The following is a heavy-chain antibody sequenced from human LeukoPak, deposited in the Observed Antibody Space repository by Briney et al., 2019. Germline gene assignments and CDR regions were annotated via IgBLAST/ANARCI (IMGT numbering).Heavy chain of an antibody. Sequence: PGGSLRLSCAASGIIFSNYWMHWVRQAPGKGLEWVANIEEYGNEIHYVDSVKGRFTISRDNTKTSLYLQMNSLRVEDTAVYYCARPSFRTGSYFDHWGQGTLVTVSS. D-gene: IGHD3/OR15-3a*01. J-gene: IGHJ4*02. V-gene: IGHV3-7*01. CDR1: GIIFSNYW. CDR2: IEEYGNEI. CDR3: ARPSFRTGSYFDH.